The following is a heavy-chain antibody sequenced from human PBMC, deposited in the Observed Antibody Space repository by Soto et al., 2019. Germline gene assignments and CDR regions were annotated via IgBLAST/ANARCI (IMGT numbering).Heavy chain of an antibody. CDR3: ASEVVTVTTVAYFDS. J-gene: IGHJ4*02. CDR2: IIPMFASP. CDR1: GGTFNTDS. V-gene: IGHV1-69*01. Sequence: VQLVQSGAEVKKPGSSVKVSCKASGGTFNTDSITWLRQAPGQGLEWLGGIIPMFASPHYAAMFQGRVTIAADESTTTAYMELSSLRSEETAVYYCASEVVTVTTVAYFDSWGQGTLVTVSP. D-gene: IGHD4-17*01.